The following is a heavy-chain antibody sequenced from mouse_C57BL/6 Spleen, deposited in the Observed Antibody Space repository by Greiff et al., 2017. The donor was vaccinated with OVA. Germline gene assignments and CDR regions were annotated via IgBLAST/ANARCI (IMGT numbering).Heavy chain of an antibody. D-gene: IGHD3-2*02. V-gene: IGHV1-55*01. CDR1: GYTFTSYW. CDR2: IYPGDGDT. J-gene: IGHJ4*01. Sequence: QVQLQQPGAELVKPGASVKMSCKASGYTFTSYWITWVKQRPGQGLEWIGDIYPGDGDTNYNGKFKGKATLTADKSSSTAYMQLSSLTSEDSAVYFCARGQLTPYAMDYWGQGTSVTVSS. CDR3: ARGQLTPYAMDY.